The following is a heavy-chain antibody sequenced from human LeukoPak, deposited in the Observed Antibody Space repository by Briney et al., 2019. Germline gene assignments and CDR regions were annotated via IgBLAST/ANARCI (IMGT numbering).Heavy chain of an antibody. CDR1: GITFSNYG. D-gene: IGHD4-11*01. CDR2: IYFDGSNK. Sequence: GGSLRLSCAASGITFSNYGMHWVRQAPGKGLKWVAVIYFDGSNKYYADSVKGRFIISRDNSKNTLYLQMNSLRAEDTAVYYCARAHYSNGPPYFFYYYMDVWGKGTTVTVSS. J-gene: IGHJ6*03. V-gene: IGHV3-33*01. CDR3: ARAHYSNGPPYFFYYYMDV.